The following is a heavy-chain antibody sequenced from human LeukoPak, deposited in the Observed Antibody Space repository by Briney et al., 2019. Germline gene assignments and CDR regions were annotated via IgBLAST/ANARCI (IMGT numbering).Heavy chain of an antibody. V-gene: IGHV1-2*02. D-gene: IGHD3-22*01. CDR2: INPNSGGT. Sequence: ASVKVSCKASGYIFTAYYLHWVRQAPGQGFEWMGWINPNSGGTNYAQKLQGRVTMTTDTSTSTAYMELRSLRSDDTAVYYCARAKYYYDSSGRNWFDPWGQGTLVTVSS. CDR3: ARAKYYYDSSGRNWFDP. J-gene: IGHJ5*02. CDR1: GYIFTAYY.